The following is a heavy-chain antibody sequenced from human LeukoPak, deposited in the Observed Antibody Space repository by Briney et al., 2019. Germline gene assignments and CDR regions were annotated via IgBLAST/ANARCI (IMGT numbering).Heavy chain of an antibody. CDR2: ISSGGEDT. J-gene: IGHJ6*02. CDR3: AKLLSTVRYFRYGLDA. CDR1: GFTFHNYA. Sequence: PGGSLRLSCAASGFTFHNYAINWIRQAPGKGLEWVSGISSGGEDTYYADSVRGRFTISRDNSKSMVFLQMSSLTVEDTAIYYCAKLLSTVRYFRYGLDAWGQGTTVTVS. D-gene: IGHD4-4*01. V-gene: IGHV3-23*01.